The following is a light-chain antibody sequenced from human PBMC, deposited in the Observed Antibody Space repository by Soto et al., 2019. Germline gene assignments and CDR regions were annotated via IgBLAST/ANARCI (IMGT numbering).Light chain of an antibody. CDR3: QQYDSSPRT. CDR2: DAS. J-gene: IGKJ1*01. CDR1: QNVRTF. V-gene: IGKV3-11*01. Sequence: DIILTQSPDTLSLSPGERATLSCRASQNVRTFLAWYQQKPGQAPRLLISDASYRATGVPPRFSGSGSGTDFTLTISSLEPEDFAVYYCQQYDSSPRTFGQGTKVEIK.